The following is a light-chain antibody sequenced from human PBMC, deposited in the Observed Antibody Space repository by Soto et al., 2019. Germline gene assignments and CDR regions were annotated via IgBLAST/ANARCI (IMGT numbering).Light chain of an antibody. Sequence: QSVLTQPASVSGSPGQSITISCTGTSSDVGSYNLVSWYQQPPGKAPKLMIYEGSKRPSGISNRFSGSKSDNTASLTISGLQAEDEADYYCCSYAGSSTSLYVFGTGTKVTVL. CDR1: SSDVGSYNL. CDR3: CSYAGSSTSLYV. CDR2: EGS. V-gene: IGLV2-23*01. J-gene: IGLJ1*01.